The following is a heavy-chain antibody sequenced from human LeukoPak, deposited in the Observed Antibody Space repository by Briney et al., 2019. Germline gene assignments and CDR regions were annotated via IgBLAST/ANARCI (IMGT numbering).Heavy chain of an antibody. CDR2: ISGSGGST. J-gene: IGHJ4*02. CDR3: AKEGYYCDSSGYRY. V-gene: IGHV3-23*01. Sequence: GGSLRLSCAASGFTFSSYAMSWVRQAPGKGLEWVSAISGSGGSTYYADSVKGRFTISSDNSKNTLYLQMNSLRAEDTAVYYCAKEGYYCDSSGYRYWGQGTLVTVSS. CDR1: GFTFSSYA. D-gene: IGHD3-22*01.